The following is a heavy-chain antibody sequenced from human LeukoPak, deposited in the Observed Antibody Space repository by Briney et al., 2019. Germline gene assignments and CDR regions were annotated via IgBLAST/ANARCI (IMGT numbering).Heavy chain of an antibody. Sequence: GESLKISCKGSGYTFSTHWIGWVRQMAGKGLEWMGIIYPGDSDTRYSPSFRGQVTISADKSISTAYLQWSSLKASDTAMYFCARTLRDSSSYYYGYYYGMDVWGQGTAVTVSS. CDR1: GYTFSTHW. D-gene: IGHD3-10*01. CDR2: IYPGDSDT. V-gene: IGHV5-51*01. J-gene: IGHJ6*02. CDR3: ARTLRDSSSYYYGYYYGMDV.